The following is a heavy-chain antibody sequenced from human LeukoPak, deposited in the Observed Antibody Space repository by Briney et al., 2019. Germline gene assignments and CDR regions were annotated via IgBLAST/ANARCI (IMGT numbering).Heavy chain of an antibody. J-gene: IGHJ3*02. CDR3: ARSFGSGYYDDAFDI. D-gene: IGHD3-22*01. V-gene: IGHV1-2*02. CDR1: GYTFTRYY. Sequence: GASVKVSCKASGYTFTRYYMHWVRQAPGQGLEWMGWINPNSGGTNYAQKFQGRVTMTRDTSISTAYMELSRLRSDDTAVYYCARSFGSGYYDDAFDIWGQGTMVTVSS. CDR2: INPNSGGT.